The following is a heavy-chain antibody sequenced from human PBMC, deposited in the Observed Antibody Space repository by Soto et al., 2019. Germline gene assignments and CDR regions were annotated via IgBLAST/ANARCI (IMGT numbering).Heavy chain of an antibody. CDR1: GFTFSSYD. CDR3: ARYTHGYPYDY. Sequence: LRLSCAASGFTFSSYDMHWVRQATGKGLEWVSAIGTAGDTYYPGSVKGRFTISRENAKNSLYLQMNSLRAGDTAVYYCARYTHGYPYDYWGQGTRVTVSS. J-gene: IGHJ4*02. CDR2: IGTAGDT. D-gene: IGHD5-18*01. V-gene: IGHV3-13*01.